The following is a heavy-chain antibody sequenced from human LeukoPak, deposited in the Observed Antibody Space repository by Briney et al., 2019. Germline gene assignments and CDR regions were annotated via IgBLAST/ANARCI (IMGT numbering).Heavy chain of an antibody. CDR1: GFTFSSYG. CDR3: AKDAHKRYCSGGSCYHPRYYFDY. V-gene: IGHV3-30*18. D-gene: IGHD2-15*01. CDR2: ISYDGSNK. J-gene: IGHJ4*02. Sequence: QPGRSLRLSCAASGFTFSSYGMHWVRQAPGKGLEWVAVISYDGSNKYYADSVKGRFTISRDNSKNTLYLQMNSLRAEDTAVYYCAKDAHKRYCSGGSCYHPRYYFDYWGQGTLVTVSS.